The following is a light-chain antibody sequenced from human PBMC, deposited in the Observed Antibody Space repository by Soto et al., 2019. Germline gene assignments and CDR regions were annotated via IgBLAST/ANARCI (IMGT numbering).Light chain of an antibody. V-gene: IGKV1-9*01. Sequence: IQLTQSPSSLSATVGDRVTLTCRASQDIGTYLAWYQQKPGKAPKVLIYHASTLQSGVPSRFSGSGSGTAFALTSSSLQPEDFATYYCQRVGSYPTTFGRGTRLDIK. CDR1: QDIGTY. CDR3: QRVGSYPTT. J-gene: IGKJ5*01. CDR2: HAS.